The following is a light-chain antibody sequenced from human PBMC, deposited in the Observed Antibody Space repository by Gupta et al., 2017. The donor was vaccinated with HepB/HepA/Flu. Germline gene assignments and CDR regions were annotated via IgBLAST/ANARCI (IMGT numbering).Light chain of an antibody. CDR1: QSVLSSSNNKNY. CDR3: QQYYSTQLI. J-gene: IGKJ4*01. Sequence: DIGMTTSPDSLAVSLGERATINCKSSQSVLSSSNNKNYLAWYQQKPGQPPKLLIYWAATRESGVPDRFSGGGAGTDGTPTIRRLEAEEGAGEYGQQYYSTQLIWGGGTKVEI. CDR2: WAA. V-gene: IGKV4-1*01.